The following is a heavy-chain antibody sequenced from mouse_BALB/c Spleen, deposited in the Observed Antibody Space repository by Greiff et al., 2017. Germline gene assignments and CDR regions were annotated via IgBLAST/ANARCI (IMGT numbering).Heavy chain of an antibody. D-gene: IGHD1-1*01. V-gene: IGHV1S81*02. CDR1: GYTFTSYW. CDR2: INPSNGRT. CDR3: ARGITTVVPYYAMDY. Sequence: QVQLQQPGAELVKPGASVKLSCKASGYTFTSYWMHWVKQRPGQGLEWIGEINPSNGRTNYNEKFKSKATLTVDKSSSTAYMQLSSLTSEDSAVYYCARGITTVVPYYAMDYWGQGTSVTVSS. J-gene: IGHJ4*01.